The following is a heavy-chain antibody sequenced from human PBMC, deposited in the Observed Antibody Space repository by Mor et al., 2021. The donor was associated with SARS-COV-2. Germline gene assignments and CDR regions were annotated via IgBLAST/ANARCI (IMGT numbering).Heavy chain of an antibody. CDR3: ARNDLDFGVGGWFDT. D-gene: IGHD3-16*01. Sequence: GKALEWLARIDWEDDKKFSTSLKTRLSISKDTSKNQVVLTMTNMDPADTATYYCARNDLDFGVGGWFDTWGQGIL. CDR2: IDWEDDK. V-gene: IGHV2-70*11. J-gene: IGHJ5*02.